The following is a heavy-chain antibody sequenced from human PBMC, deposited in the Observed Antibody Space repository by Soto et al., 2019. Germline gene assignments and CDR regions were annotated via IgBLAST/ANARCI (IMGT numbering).Heavy chain of an antibody. V-gene: IGHV3-7*01. D-gene: IGHD2-21*01. Sequence: PGGSLRLSCVASGFPFTNYWMTWVRQAPGKGLAWVASTKPDGSENYYVDSVKGRFTISRDNAKNSVYLQMNSLTAEDTAVYYCARSVRAIDSYWGQGSLVTVSS. CDR3: ARSVRAIDSY. J-gene: IGHJ4*02. CDR1: GFPFTNYW. CDR2: TKPDGSEN.